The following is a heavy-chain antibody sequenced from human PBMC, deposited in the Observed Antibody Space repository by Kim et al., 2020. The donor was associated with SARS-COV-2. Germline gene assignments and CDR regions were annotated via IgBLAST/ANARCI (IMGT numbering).Heavy chain of an antibody. CDR3: ARDYYDSSGSLDY. V-gene: IGHV3-74*01. Sequence: YADSVKGRFTISRDNAKNTLYLQMNSLRAEDTAVYYCARDYYDSSGSLDYWGQGTLVTVSS. J-gene: IGHJ4*02. D-gene: IGHD3-22*01.